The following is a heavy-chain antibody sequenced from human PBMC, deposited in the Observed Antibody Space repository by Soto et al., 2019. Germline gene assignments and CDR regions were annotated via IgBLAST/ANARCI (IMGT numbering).Heavy chain of an antibody. D-gene: IGHD5-12*01. CDR2: IIPILGIA. CDR1: GGTFSSYT. Sequence: QVQLVQSGAEVKKPGSSVKVSCKASGGTFSSYTISWVRQAPGQGLEWVGRIIPILGIANYAPKFQGRVTITADQSTNTAYMEPSSLRSEDTGVYYCASDHGDGYNNIWGQGTMVTVSS. CDR3: ASDHGDGYNNI. J-gene: IGHJ3*02. V-gene: IGHV1-69*02.